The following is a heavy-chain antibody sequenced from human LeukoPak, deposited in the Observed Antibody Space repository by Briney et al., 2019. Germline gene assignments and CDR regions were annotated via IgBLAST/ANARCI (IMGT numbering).Heavy chain of an antibody. CDR1: GGSISSYY. J-gene: IGHJ3*02. V-gene: IGHV4-4*07. D-gene: IGHD1-26*01. CDR3: ARDGYSGSYSHDAFDI. Sequence: SETLSLTCTVSGGSISSYYWSWIRQPAGKGLEWIGRIYTSGSTNYNPSLKSRVTMSVDTSKNQFSLKLSSVTAADTAVYYCARDGYSGSYSHDAFDIWGQGTMVTVSS. CDR2: IYTSGST.